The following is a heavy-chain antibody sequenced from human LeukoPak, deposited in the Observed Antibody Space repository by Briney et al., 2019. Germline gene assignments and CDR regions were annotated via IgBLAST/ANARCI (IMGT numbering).Heavy chain of an antibody. CDR2: IFYSGST. CDR1: GGSISSYY. Sequence: SETLSLTCTVSGGSISSYYWSWIRQPPGKGLEWIGYIFYSGSTNYNPSLKSRVTISVDTSKNQVSLKLRSVTAADTAVYYCARTNPNFDYRGQGTLVTVSS. CDR3: ARTNPNFDY. J-gene: IGHJ4*02. V-gene: IGHV4-59*08.